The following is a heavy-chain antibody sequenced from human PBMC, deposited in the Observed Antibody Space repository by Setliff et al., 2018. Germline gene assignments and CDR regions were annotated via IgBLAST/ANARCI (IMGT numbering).Heavy chain of an antibody. CDR1: GFTFSSSS. Sequence: GGSLRLSCAASGFTFSSSSMTWVRQAPGKGLEWVSAINSGGSSTHYADSVKGRFTISRDNSKNTLYLQMNSLRAEDTAMYYCAKDDLGFAAAGTNVVFNYWGQGTLVTVSS. CDR2: INSGGSST. V-gene: IGHV3-23*01. J-gene: IGHJ4*02. D-gene: IGHD6-13*01. CDR3: AKDDLGFAAAGTNVVFNY.